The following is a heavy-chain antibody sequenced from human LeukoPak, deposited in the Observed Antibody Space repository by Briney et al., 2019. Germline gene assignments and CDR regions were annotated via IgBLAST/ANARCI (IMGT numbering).Heavy chain of an antibody. Sequence: GGFLRLSCAASGFTLSSYAMSWVRQAPGKGLEWVSSIGGSGGTTYYADSVKGRFTISRDNSKNTLYLQMNSLRAEDTAVYYCAKNTGFFLSDPWGQGTLVTVSS. CDR1: GFTLSSYA. J-gene: IGHJ5*02. CDR3: AKNTGFFLSDP. CDR2: IGGSGGTT. D-gene: IGHD2/OR15-2a*01. V-gene: IGHV3-23*01.